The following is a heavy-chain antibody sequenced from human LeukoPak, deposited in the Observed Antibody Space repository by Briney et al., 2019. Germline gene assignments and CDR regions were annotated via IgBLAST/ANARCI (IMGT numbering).Heavy chain of an antibody. CDR1: GFSFSSYA. D-gene: IGHD4-11*01. V-gene: IGHV3-48*03. CDR2: ISSSGTTI. J-gene: IGHJ4*02. CDR3: ARDLRGRPTVRATGLYFDY. Sequence: PGGSLRLSCAASGFSFSSYAMNWVRQAPGRGLEWVAYISSSGTTIHYADSVKGRFTISRDDAKNSVYLQMDSLSDEDTAVYYCARDLRGRPTVRATGLYFDYWGQGTLVTVSS.